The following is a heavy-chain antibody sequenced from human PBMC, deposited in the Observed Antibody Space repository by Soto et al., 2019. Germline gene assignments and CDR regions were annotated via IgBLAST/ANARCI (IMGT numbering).Heavy chain of an antibody. D-gene: IGHD3-9*01. J-gene: IGHJ4*02. CDR1: GFTFGTYA. V-gene: IGHV3-23*01. CDR3: ARIPHWYDALTGPSY. CDR2: ISGSGGGT. Sequence: EVRLLESGGGIVQPGGSLRLSCAASGFTFGTYAMTWVRQAPGKGLECVSRISGSGGGTYYADSVKGRFTISRDNSENTLYLHLNSLRVEDTAIYYCARIPHWYDALTGPSYWGQGALVTVSS.